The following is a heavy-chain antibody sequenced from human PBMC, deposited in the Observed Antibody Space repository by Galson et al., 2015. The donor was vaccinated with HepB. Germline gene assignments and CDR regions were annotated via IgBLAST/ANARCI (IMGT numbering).Heavy chain of an antibody. CDR3: AGWTSATVSYEPFDI. CDR2: ISGNNGNT. Sequence: SVKVSCKASGFSFTTYGLSWVRQAPGQGLEWMGWISGNNGNTNYAQKVQDRVTMTTDTSTTTAYMELRSLRADDTAVYYCAGWTSATVSYEPFDIWGQGTMVIVS. V-gene: IGHV1-18*04. D-gene: IGHD3-16*01. J-gene: IGHJ3*02. CDR1: GFSFTTYG.